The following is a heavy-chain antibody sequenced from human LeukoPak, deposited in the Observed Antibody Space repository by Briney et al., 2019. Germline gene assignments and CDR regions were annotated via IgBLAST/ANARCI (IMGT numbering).Heavy chain of an antibody. D-gene: IGHD3-16*01. Sequence: GTLRLSCAASGFTFSSYGMSWVRQAPGKGLEWVSAISGSGGSTYCADSVKGRFTISRDNSKNTLYLQMNSLRAEDTAVYYCAKRGGMYPAHYFDYWGQGTLVTVSS. J-gene: IGHJ4*02. V-gene: IGHV3-23*01. CDR2: ISGSGGST. CDR3: AKRGGMYPAHYFDY. CDR1: GFTFSSYG.